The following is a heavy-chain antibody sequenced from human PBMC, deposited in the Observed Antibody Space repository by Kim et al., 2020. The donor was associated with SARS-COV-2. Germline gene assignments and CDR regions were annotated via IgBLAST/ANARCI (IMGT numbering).Heavy chain of an antibody. CDR2: ISVGSSYI. D-gene: IGHD3-22*01. CDR3: VRDMYYYDSSGFRRGPFDY. CDR1: GFTFSSYN. J-gene: IGHJ4*02. V-gene: IGHV3-21*01. Sequence: GGSLRLSCAASGFTFSSYNMNWVRQASGKGLEWVSSISVGSSYISYADSVGGRFTISRDNAKNSLYLQLNSLRAEDTAVYYCVRDMYYYDSSGFRRGPFDYWGQGTLVTVSS.